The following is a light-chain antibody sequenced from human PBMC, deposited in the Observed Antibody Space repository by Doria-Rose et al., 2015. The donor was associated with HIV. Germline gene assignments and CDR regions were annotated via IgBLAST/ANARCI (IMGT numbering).Light chain of an antibody. CDR1: QSFSSTY. CDR3: LQYGTSWT. V-gene: IGKV3-20*01. Sequence: EIVMTQSPGTLSLSPGERATLSCRASQSFSSTYLAWYQQKPGQAPSLLIYDGSTRATGIRDRFSASGSGTDFTLTINRLEPEDFALYYCLQYGTSWTFGQGTKVEI. CDR2: DGS. J-gene: IGKJ1*01.